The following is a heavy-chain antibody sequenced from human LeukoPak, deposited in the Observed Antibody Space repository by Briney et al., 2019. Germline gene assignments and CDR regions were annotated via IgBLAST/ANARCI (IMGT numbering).Heavy chain of an antibody. V-gene: IGHV3-64*01. CDR3: ARDNGPGIVGAYLGAFDY. CDR2: ISSNGGST. J-gene: IGHJ4*02. CDR1: GFTFSSYA. D-gene: IGHD1-26*01. Sequence: PGGSLRLSCAASGFTFSSYAMHWVRQAPGKGLEYVSAISSNGGSTYYANSVKGRFTISRDNSKNTLYLQMGSLRAEDMAVYYCARDNGPGIVGAYLGAFDYWGQGTLVTVSS.